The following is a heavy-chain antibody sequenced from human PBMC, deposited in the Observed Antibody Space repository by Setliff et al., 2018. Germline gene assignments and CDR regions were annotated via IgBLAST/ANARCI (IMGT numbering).Heavy chain of an antibody. V-gene: IGHV3-20*04. J-gene: IGHJ4*02. CDR2: INSGDRT. CDR3: AKDRSRDYDDSSGYDH. CDR1: GFTFSSSS. Sequence: GGSLRLSCAASGFTFSSSSMTWVRQAPGKGLEWVSAINSGDRTGYADSVKGRFTISRDNAKNSLYLQMNRLRAEDTALYYCAKDRSRDYDDSSGYDHWGQGTLVTVSS. D-gene: IGHD3-22*01.